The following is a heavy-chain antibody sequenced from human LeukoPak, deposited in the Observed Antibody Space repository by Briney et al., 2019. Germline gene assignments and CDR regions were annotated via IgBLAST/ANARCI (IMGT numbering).Heavy chain of an antibody. J-gene: IGHJ4*02. CDR2: INPSGGST. V-gene: IGHV1-46*01. Sequence: ASVKVSCKASGYTFTSYYMHWVRQAPGQGLEWMGIINPSGGSTSYAQKFQGRVTMTRNTSISTAYMELSSLRSEDTAVHYCATRSGLDYWGQGSLVTVSS. D-gene: IGHD3-3*01. CDR1: GYTFTSYY. CDR3: ATRSGLDY.